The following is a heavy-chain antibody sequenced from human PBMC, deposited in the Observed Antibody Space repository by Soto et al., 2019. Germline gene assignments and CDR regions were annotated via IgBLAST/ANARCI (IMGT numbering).Heavy chain of an antibody. CDR1: GYSFTSYW. J-gene: IGHJ6*02. CDR3: ARRRQQQPFGMDV. Sequence: GESLKISCKGSGYSFTSYWIGWVRQMPGKGLEWMGIIYPDDSDTRYSPSFQGQVTISADKSINTAYLQWSSLKASDTAMYYCARRRQQQPFGMDVWGQGTTVTVSS. V-gene: IGHV5-51*01. D-gene: IGHD6-13*01. CDR2: IYPDDSDT.